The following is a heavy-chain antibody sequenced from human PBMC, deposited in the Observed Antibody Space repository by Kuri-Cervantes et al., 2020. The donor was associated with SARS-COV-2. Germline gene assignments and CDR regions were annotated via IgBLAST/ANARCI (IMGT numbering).Heavy chain of an antibody. CDR3: ARVTTGTLDY. CDR2: TYYRSKWYH. CDR1: GDSVSSNSAG. J-gene: IGHJ4*02. V-gene: IGHV6-1*01. Sequence: LRLSCAISGDSVSSNSAGWNWIRQSPSRGLEWLGRTYYRSKWYHDYAVSVKSRIIINPDTSKNQFSLQLSSVTPEDTAVYYCARVTTGTLDYWGQGTLGTVSS. D-gene: IGHD1-1*01.